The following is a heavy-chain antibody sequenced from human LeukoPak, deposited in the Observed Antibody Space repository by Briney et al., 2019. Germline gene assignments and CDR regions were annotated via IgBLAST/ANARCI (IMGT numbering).Heavy chain of an antibody. J-gene: IGHJ4*02. D-gene: IGHD4-11*01. CDR3: ARDNYGAFDY. Sequence: PSEALSLTCAVSGYSFSSGYYWGWIRQPPGKGLEWIAVIFHSGTTSYNPSLTSRATISLDTSKNQFSLRLSSMTAADTAVYFCARDNYGAFDYWGQGTLVTVSS. CDR2: IFHSGTT. CDR1: GYSFSSGYY. V-gene: IGHV4-38-2*02.